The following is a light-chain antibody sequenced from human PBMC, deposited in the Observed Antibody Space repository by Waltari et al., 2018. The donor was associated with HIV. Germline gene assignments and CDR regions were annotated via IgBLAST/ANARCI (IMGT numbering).Light chain of an antibody. CDR3: ATWDDSLSTWV. CDR1: NYRIGTNH. J-gene: IGLJ3*02. V-gene: IGLV1-47*01. CDR2: RNN. Sequence: QSVLTQPPSASGTPGQRVTISCSGDNYRIGTNHVHWYQHLPGTAPKLRIYRNNQRPSGVPDRFSGSKSGTSASLAIRGLRSEDEANYYCATWDDSLSTWVFGGGTKLTVL.